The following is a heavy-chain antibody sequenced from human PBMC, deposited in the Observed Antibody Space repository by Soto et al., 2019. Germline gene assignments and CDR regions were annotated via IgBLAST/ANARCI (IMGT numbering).Heavy chain of an antibody. CDR2: IYYSGST. CDR1: GGSIYSYY. Sequence: PSETLSITFTSPGGSIYSYYWGWIPQPPGKGLGGIGYIYYSGSTNYNPSLKSRVTISVDTSKNQLSLKLSSVTAADTAVYYCARGARSGSFYDWVDPWGQGTLVTVS. V-gene: IGHV4-59*01. CDR3: ARGARSGSFYDWVDP. J-gene: IGHJ5*02. D-gene: IGHD3-10*01.